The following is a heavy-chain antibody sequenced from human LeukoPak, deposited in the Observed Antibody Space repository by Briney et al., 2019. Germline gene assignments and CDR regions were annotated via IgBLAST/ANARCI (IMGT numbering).Heavy chain of an antibody. CDR2: IHYSGTT. J-gene: IGHJ4*02. CDR1: ADSISSRY. CDR3: ANLHYVSSGSNFDY. V-gene: IGHV4-59*11. D-gene: IGHD3-22*01. Sequence: SETLSLTCTVSADSISSRYCSWIRQPPGKGLEWIGYIHYSGTTNYNPSLKSRVTISVDTSKKQFSLKLKSVTAADTAVYYCANLHYVSSGSNFDYWGQGTLVTVSS.